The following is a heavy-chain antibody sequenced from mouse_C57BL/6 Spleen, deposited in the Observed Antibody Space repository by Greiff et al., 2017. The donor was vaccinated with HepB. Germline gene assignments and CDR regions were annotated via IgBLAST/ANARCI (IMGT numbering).Heavy chain of an antibody. CDR3: AREASSYYGNSWFAY. CDR1: GYTFTSYW. V-gene: IGHV1-55*01. J-gene: IGHJ3*01. Sequence: QVQLQQPGAELVKPGASVKMSCKASGYTFTSYWITWVKQRPGQGLEWIGDIYPGSGSTNYNEKFKSKATLTVDTSSSTAYMQLSSLTSEDSAVYYCAREASSYYGNSWFAYWGQGTLVTVSA. CDR2: IYPGSGST. D-gene: IGHD2-10*01.